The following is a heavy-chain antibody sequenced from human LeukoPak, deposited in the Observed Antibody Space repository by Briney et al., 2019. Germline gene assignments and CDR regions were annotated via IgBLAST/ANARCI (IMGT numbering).Heavy chain of an antibody. J-gene: IGHJ4*02. Sequence: GGSLRLSCAPSGFTFSSYAMSWVRQAPGTGLEWVSTISGSGGNTNYADSVKGRFTISRDNSKNALYLQMNSLRAEDTAVYYCARSRGGSYYFDSWGQGTLVTVCS. CDR3: ARSRGGSYYFDS. CDR1: GFTFSSYA. V-gene: IGHV3-23*01. CDR2: ISGSGGNT. D-gene: IGHD6-13*01.